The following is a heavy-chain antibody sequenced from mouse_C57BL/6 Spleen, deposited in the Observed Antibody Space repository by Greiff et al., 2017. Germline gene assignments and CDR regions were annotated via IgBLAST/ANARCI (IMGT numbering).Heavy chain of an antibody. D-gene: IGHD2-3*01. V-gene: IGHV5-4*01. Sequence: EVQVVESGGGLVKPGGSLKLSCAASGFTFRSYAMSWVRQTPEKRLEWVATISDGGSYTYYPDNVKGRFTIYRDNAKNNLYLQMSQLKSEDTAMYYCARGTDGYVFAYWGQGTLVTVAA. CDR3: ARGTDGYVFAY. J-gene: IGHJ3*01. CDR1: GFTFRSYA. CDR2: ISDGGSYT.